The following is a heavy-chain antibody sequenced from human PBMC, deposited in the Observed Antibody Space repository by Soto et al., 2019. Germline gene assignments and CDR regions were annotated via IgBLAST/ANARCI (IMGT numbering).Heavy chain of an antibody. CDR3: ARGGYSSSSFYGMDV. D-gene: IGHD6-6*01. V-gene: IGHV1-3*01. Sequence: GASVKVSCKATGYTFTSYAMHWVRKAPGQRLEWMGWINVGNGDTKYSQKFQDRVTITRDASASTAYMELSSLRSGDTAVYYCARGGYSSSSFYGMDVWGQVPTVTVSS. CDR1: GYTFTSYA. CDR2: INVGNGDT. J-gene: IGHJ6*02.